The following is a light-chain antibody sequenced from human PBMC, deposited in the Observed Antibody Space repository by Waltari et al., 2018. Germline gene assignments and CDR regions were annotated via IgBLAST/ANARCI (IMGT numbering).Light chain of an antibody. J-gene: IGKJ1*01. CDR2: LGS. CDR3: MQALQTPWT. V-gene: IGKV2-28*01. Sequence: DIVMTQSPLSLPVTPGEPASISCRSSQSLLHSNGYKYLDWYLQKQGQSPQLLIYLGSNRASGVPDRFSGSGSGTDFTLKISRVEAEDVGVYYCMQALQTPWTFGQGTKVEIK. CDR1: QSLLHSNGYKY.